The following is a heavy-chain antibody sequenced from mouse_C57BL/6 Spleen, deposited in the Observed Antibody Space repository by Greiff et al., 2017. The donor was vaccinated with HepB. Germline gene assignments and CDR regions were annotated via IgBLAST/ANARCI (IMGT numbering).Heavy chain of an antibody. J-gene: IGHJ1*02. CDR2: IYPGSGNT. Sequence: QVQLQQSGPELVKPGASVKISCKASGYSFTSYYIHWVKQRPGKGLEWIGWIYPGSGNTKYNEKFKGKATLTADTSASTAYMQLSSLTSEDSAVYYCARGLGRPYWYFHVWCTVTTVTVS. V-gene: IGHV1-66*01. CDR3: ARGLGRPYWYFHV. D-gene: IGHD4-1*01. CDR1: GYSFTSYY.